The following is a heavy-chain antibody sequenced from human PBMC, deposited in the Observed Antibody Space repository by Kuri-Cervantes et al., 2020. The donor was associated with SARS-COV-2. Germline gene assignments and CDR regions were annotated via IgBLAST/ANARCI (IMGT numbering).Heavy chain of an antibody. Sequence: ASVKVSCKVSGYAVTELSMHWVRQAPGKGLEWMGGFDPEYGEIIYAQKFQARVTMTEDTSTDTEYMELSSLRSDDTAVYYCATVDYDSYGYSWHFDSWGHGTLVTVSS. CDR2: FDPEYGEI. CDR1: GYAVTELS. CDR3: ATVDYDSYGYSWHFDS. J-gene: IGHJ4*01. V-gene: IGHV1-24*01. D-gene: IGHD3-22*01.